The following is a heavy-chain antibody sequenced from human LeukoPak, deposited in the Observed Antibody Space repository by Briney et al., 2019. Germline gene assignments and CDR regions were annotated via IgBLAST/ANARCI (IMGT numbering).Heavy chain of an antibody. J-gene: IGHJ4*02. D-gene: IGHD2-2*01. V-gene: IGHV3-53*01. CDR3: VRDMADCSSTSCYAAYFDY. CDR2: IYSGGST. CDR1: GFTVSGSY. Sequence: GGSLRLSCAASGFTVSGSYMSWVRQAPGKGLEWVSVIYSGGSTYYADSVKGRFTISRDNSKNALYLQMNSLRAEDTAVYYCVRDMADCSSTSCYAAYFDYWGQGTLVTVSS.